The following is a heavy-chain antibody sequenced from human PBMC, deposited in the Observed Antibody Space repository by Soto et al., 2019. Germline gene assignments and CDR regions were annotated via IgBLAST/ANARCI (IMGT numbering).Heavy chain of an antibody. CDR1: GYTFTKHG. CDR2: ISGNNGDT. J-gene: IGHJ5*01. Sequence: QVQLVQSGAEVKRPGASVKVSCTASGYTFTKHGITWVRQAPGQGLEWVGWISGNNGDTNYAQKFQGRVTITADTATRTAYMKLRSLRSDDAAVYYCARDPRRMSNEFFAWFDSWGQGTLVTVSS. CDR3: ARDPRRMSNEFFAWFDS. V-gene: IGHV1-18*01. D-gene: IGHD4-4*01.